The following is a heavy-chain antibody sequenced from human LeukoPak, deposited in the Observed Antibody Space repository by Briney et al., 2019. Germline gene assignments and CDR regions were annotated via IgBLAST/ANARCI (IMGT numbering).Heavy chain of an antibody. CDR2: IYHSGST. D-gene: IGHD3-10*01. J-gene: IGHJ4*02. CDR3: ARHDLWFGAFDY. CDR1: GGSISSSNW. V-gene: IGHV4-4*02. Sequence: PSETLSLTCAVSGGSISSSNWWSWVRQPPGEGLEWIGEIYHSGSTNYNPSLKSRVTISVDKSKNQFSLKLSSVTAADTAVYYCARHDLWFGAFDYWGQGTLVTVSS.